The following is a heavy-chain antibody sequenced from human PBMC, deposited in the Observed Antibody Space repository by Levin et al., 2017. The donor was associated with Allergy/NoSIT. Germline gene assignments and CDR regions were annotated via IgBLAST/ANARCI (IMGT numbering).Heavy chain of an antibody. CDR2: ISDDGSNK. V-gene: IGHV3-30*18. D-gene: IGHD2/OR15-2a*01. Sequence: GESLKISCAASGFTFSSYGMHWVRQAPGKGLEWVAVISDDGSNKYYADSVKGRFTISRDNSKNTLYLQMNSLRAEDTAVYYCAKACSTLYYYYYGMDGWGQGTTVTVSS. CDR3: AKACSTLYYYYYGMDG. CDR1: GFTFSSYG. J-gene: IGHJ6*02.